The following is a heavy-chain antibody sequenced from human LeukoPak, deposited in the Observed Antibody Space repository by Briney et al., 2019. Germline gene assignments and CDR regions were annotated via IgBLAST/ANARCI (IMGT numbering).Heavy chain of an antibody. J-gene: IGHJ5*02. CDR2: IYYSGST. CDR1: GGSISSGDYY. CDR3: ARDRVVFYYGSGRHPLAAWFDP. Sequence: SETLSLTCTVSGGSISSGDYYWSWIRQPPGKGLEWIGYIYYSGSTYYNPSLKSRVTISVDTSKNQFSLKLSSVTAADTAVYYCARDRVVFYYGSGRHPLAAWFDPWGQGTLVTVSS. V-gene: IGHV4-30-4*01. D-gene: IGHD3-10*01.